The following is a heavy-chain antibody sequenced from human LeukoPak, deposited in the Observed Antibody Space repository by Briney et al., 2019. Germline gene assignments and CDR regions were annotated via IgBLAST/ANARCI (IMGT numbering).Heavy chain of an antibody. CDR2: IYTSGST. D-gene: IGHD2-15*01. CDR1: GVTISSYY. V-gene: IGHV4-4*09. CDR3: ARHRTHTCEGAATQTVYYYYYMDV. Sequence: KPSETLSLTCTVSGVTISSYYWSWLRQPPGKGLEWIGNIYTSGSTNYNHSLKSRVTISVDTSKNQCSLKLSSVTAADTAVYYCARHRTHTCEGAATQTVYYYYYMDVWGKGTTVTVSS. J-gene: IGHJ6*03.